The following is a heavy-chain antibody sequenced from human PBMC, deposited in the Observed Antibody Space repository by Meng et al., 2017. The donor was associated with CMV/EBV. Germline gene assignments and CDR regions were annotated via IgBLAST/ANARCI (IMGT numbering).Heavy chain of an antibody. D-gene: IGHD1-26*01. J-gene: IGHJ5*02. V-gene: IGHV3-66*02. CDR3: ASMGISGSFNWFDP. CDR1: GFTVSSSY. Sequence: AASGFTVSSSYMSWDRQAPGKGLEWVSVIYSGGSTYYADSVKGRFTISRDNSKNTLYLQMNSLRAEDTAVYYCASMGISGSFNWFDPWGQGTLVTVSS. CDR2: IYSGGST.